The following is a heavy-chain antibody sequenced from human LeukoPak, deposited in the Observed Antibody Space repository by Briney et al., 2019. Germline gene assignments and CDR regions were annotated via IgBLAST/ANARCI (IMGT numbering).Heavy chain of an antibody. Sequence: PSETLSLTCTVSGGSISSGDYYWSWIRQPPGKGLEWIGYVYYSGSTYYNPSLKSRVTISVDTSKNQFSLKLSSVTAADTAVYYCARGGGQLWFDPWGQGTLVTVSS. CDR3: ARGGGQLWFDP. J-gene: IGHJ5*02. D-gene: IGHD1-1*01. V-gene: IGHV4-30-4*01. CDR1: GGSISSGDYY. CDR2: VYYSGST.